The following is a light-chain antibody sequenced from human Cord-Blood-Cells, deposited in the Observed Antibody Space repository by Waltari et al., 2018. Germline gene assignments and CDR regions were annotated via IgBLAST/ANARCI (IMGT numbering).Light chain of an antibody. CDR3: QKYNSAPHT. V-gene: IGKV1-27*01. Sequence: DIQMTQSPSSLSASVQDRATSTIRASQDNNNYLAWYQQKPGKPPKLLIYAASTLQSGVPSRFSGSGSGTDFTLTISSLQAEDVAVYYCQKYNSAPHTFGQGTKVEIK. J-gene: IGKJ1*01. CDR1: QDNNNY. CDR2: AAS.